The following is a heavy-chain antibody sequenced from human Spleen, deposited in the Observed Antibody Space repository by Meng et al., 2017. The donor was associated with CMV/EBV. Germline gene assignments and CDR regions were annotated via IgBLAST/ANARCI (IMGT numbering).Heavy chain of an antibody. CDR1: GGTFSSYT. Sequence: SVKVSCKASGGTFSSYTISWVRQAPGQGLEWMGRIIPILGIANYAQKFQGRVTITADKSTSTAYMELSGLRSEDTAVYYCARADAPEWPLRCDYWGQGTLVTVSS. V-gene: IGHV1-69*02. CDR2: IIPILGIA. J-gene: IGHJ4*02. CDR3: ARADAPEWPLRCDY. D-gene: IGHD3-16*01.